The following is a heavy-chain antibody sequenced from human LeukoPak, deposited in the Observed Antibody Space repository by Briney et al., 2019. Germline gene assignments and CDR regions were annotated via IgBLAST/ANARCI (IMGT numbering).Heavy chain of an antibody. CDR2: ISSSSSTI. CDR1: GFTFSYHW. D-gene: IGHD3-22*01. CDR3: ARRPYYYDSSGYEYYYMGV. J-gene: IGHJ6*03. Sequence: GGSLRLSCAASGFTFSYHWMHWVRQAPGKGLEWVSYISSSSSTIYYADSVKGRFTISRDNAKNSLYLQMNSLRAEDTAVYYCARRPYYYDSSGYEYYYMGVWGKGTTVTVSS. V-gene: IGHV3-48*01.